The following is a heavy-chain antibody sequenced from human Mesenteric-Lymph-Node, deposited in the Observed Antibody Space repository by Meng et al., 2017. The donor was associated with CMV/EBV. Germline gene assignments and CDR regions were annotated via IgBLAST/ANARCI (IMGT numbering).Heavy chain of an antibody. CDR2: LIPILPIA. CDR1: GGTFSYYA. D-gene: IGHD1-7*01. V-gene: IGHV1-69*10. J-gene: IGHJ5*02. Sequence: AGGTFSYYAIGWVRQAPGQGLEWMGGLIPILPIANYAQKFQGRVTITADKSTSTAYMELSSLRSEDTAVYYCALPRTGTTFWGGFDPWGQGTLVTVSS. CDR3: ALPRTGTTFWGGFDP.